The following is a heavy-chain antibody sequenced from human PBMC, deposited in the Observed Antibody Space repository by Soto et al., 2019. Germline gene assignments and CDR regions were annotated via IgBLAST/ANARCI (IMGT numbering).Heavy chain of an antibody. Sequence: GGSLRLSCAASGFTFSSYAMSWVRQAPGKGLEWVSAISGSGGSTYYADSVKGRFTISRDNSKNTLYLQMNSLRAEDTAVYYCAKPPPGSPITGTTTGAFDIWGQGTMVTVSS. CDR2: ISGSGGST. D-gene: IGHD1-20*01. CDR1: GFTFSSYA. J-gene: IGHJ3*02. CDR3: AKPPPGSPITGTTTGAFDI. V-gene: IGHV3-23*01.